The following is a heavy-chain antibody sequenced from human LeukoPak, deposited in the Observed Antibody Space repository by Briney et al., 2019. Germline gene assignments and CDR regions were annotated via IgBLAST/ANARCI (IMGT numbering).Heavy chain of an antibody. V-gene: IGHV3-30-3*01. CDR2: ISYDGSNK. D-gene: IGHD3-16*01. J-gene: IGHJ3*02. CDR1: GFTFSSYA. Sequence: PGGSLRLSCAASGFTFSSYAMHWVRQAPGKGLEWVAVISYDGSNKYYADSVKGRFTISRDNSKNTLYLQMNSLRAEDTAVYYCTRSFGSQRDGAFDIWGQGTMVTVSS. CDR3: TRSFGSQRDGAFDI.